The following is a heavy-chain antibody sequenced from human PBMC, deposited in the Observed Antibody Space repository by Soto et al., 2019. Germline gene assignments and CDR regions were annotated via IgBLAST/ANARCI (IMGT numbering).Heavy chain of an antibody. CDR3: ATAVSTYYYYLTPV. CDR1: GFTVSSNY. Sequence: GGSLRISCAASGFTVSSNYMSWVRQAPGKGLEWVSVIYCVGNTYYADSLKGRYTISRDNPKNTLYLQMNSLGAEHTAVLLCATAVSTYYYYLTPVLGQGTTVTGSS. V-gene: IGHV3-66*01. CDR2: IYCVGNT. J-gene: IGHJ6*02.